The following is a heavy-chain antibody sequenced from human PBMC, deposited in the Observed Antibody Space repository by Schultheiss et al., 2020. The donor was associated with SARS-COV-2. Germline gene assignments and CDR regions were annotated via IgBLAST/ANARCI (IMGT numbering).Heavy chain of an antibody. CDR3: ARGNSGWYGDYYYGMDV. J-gene: IGHJ6*02. V-gene: IGHV4-34*01. CDR2: INHSGST. Sequence: SETLSLTCAVYGGSFSGYYWGWIRQPPGKGLEWIGEINHSGSTNYNPSLKSRVTISVDTSKNQFSLKLSSVTAADTAVYYCARGNSGWYGDYYYGMDVWGQGTTVTVSS. D-gene: IGHD6-19*01. CDR1: GGSFSGYY.